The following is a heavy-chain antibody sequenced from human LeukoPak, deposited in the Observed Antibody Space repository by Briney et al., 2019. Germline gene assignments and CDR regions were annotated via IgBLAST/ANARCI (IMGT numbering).Heavy chain of an antibody. J-gene: IGHJ4*02. D-gene: IGHD6-13*01. Sequence: GGSLRLSCAASGFTFSSYGMHWVRQAPGKGLEWVAFIRYDGSNKYYADSVKGRFTISRDNSKNTLYLQMNSPRAEDTAVYYCAKDRPPNGAAGTFDYWGQGTLVTVSS. CDR2: IRYDGSNK. V-gene: IGHV3-30*02. CDR3: AKDRPPNGAAGTFDY. CDR1: GFTFSSYG.